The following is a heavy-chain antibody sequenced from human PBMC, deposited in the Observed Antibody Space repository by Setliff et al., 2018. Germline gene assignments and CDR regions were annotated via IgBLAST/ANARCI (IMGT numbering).Heavy chain of an antibody. Sequence: GGSLRLSCAASGFTFSSYAQHWVRQAPGKGLEWLAVTSYDGINQYYADSAEGRFTISRDNAKNSLYLQLNSLRAEDTAVYYCARAKGTTMATQYFDYWGQGTLVTVSS. V-gene: IGHV3-30*07. CDR2: TSYDGINQ. CDR3: ARAKGTTMATQYFDY. D-gene: IGHD3-10*01. J-gene: IGHJ4*02. CDR1: GFTFSSYA.